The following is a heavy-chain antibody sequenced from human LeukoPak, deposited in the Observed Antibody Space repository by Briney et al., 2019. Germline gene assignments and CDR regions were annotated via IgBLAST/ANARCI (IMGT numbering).Heavy chain of an antibody. D-gene: IGHD2-2*01. J-gene: IGHJ4*02. CDR3: ARGVGVVPAADFDY. CDR1: GFTFSSYA. V-gene: IGHV3-30-3*01. CDR2: ISYDGSNK. Sequence: GGSLRLSCAASGFTFSSYAMHWVRQAPGKGLEWVAVISYDGSNKYYADSVKGRFTISRDNAKNSLYLQMNSLRAEDTAVYYCARGVGVVPAADFDYWGQGTLVTVSS.